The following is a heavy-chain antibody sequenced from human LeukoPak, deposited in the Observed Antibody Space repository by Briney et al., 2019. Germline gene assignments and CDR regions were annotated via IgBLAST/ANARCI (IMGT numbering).Heavy chain of an antibody. Sequence: GGSLRLSCAASGFIFSSYSMNWVRQAPGKGLEWVSSISGSSNYIYYADSLKGRFTISRDNAKNSLYLQMNSLRAEDTAMYYCARGLDGYNDDYWGQGTLVTVSS. CDR2: ISGSSNYI. J-gene: IGHJ4*02. V-gene: IGHV3-21*01. CDR3: ARGLDGYNDDY. D-gene: IGHD5-24*01. CDR1: GFIFSSYS.